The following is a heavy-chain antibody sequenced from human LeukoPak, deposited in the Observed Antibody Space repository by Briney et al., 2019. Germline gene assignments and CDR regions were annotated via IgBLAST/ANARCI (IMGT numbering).Heavy chain of an antibody. J-gene: IGHJ4*02. CDR2: IYSGAST. CDR1: GFTVSSNY. Sequence: PGGSLRLSCAASGFTVSSNYMSWVRQAPGKGLEWVSVIYSGASTYYADSVKGRFTISRDNSKNTLYLQMNSLRAEDTAMYYCARDHPSIAAAGPFDYWGQGTLVTVSS. D-gene: IGHD6-13*01. V-gene: IGHV3-66*02. CDR3: ARDHPSIAAAGPFDY.